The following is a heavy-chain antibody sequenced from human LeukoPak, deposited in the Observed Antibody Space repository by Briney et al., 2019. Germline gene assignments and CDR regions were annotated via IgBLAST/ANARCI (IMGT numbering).Heavy chain of an antibody. Sequence: SGPTLVNPTQTLTLTCTFSGFSLNTRGVGVGWIRQPPGRALEWLALIYWDDDRRYSPSLKSRLTITKGTSKNQVVLTITNMDPVDTATYFCAHRKNYYDSSVFDNWGQGTLVTVSS. CDR2: IYWDDDR. V-gene: IGHV2-5*02. J-gene: IGHJ4*02. CDR1: GFSLNTRGVG. D-gene: IGHD3-22*01. CDR3: AHRKNYYDSSVFDN.